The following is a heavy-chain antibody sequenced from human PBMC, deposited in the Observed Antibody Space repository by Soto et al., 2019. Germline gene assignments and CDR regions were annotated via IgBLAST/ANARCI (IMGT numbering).Heavy chain of an antibody. D-gene: IGHD3-9*01. Sequence: PGGSLRLSCAASGFTFSSYTMNWVRQAPGKGLEWVAFTTSGSDYIYYADSVKGRFTISRDDANNSLLLQMSSLRAEDTAVYYCTREHVVTIFRRGQRGSFDNWSQETLVTVSS. CDR1: GFTFSSYT. CDR3: TREHVVTIFRRGQRGSFDN. J-gene: IGHJ4*02. CDR2: TTSGSDYI. V-gene: IGHV3-21*01.